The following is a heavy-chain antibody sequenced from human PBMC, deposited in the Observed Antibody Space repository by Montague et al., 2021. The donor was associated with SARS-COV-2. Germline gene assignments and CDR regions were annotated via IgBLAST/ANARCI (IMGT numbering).Heavy chain of an antibody. D-gene: IGHD3-22*01. V-gene: IGHV5-51*07. J-gene: IGHJ3*02. Sequence: QSGAEVKEPGESLKISCKGSGYSFTSYWIGWVHQMPGKGLEWMGIIYPGDSDTRYSPSFQGQDTISADKSISTAYLQWSSLKASDTAIYYCARVTDYYYDTSGYWDAFDIWGQGTMVTVSS. CDR3: ARVTDYYYDTSGYWDAFDI. CDR2: IYPGDSDT. CDR1: GYSFTSYW.